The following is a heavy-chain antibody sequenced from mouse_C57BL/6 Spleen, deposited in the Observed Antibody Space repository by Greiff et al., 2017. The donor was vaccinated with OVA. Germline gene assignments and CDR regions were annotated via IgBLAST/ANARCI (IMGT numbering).Heavy chain of an antibody. V-gene: IGHV1-15*01. Sequence: QVQLQQSGAELVRPGASVTLSCKASGYTFTDYEMHWVKQTPVHGLEWIGAIDPETGGTAYNQKFKGKAILTADKSSSTAYMALRSLTSEDSAVYYCTRKDWDERYFDVWGTGTTVTVSS. CDR3: TRKDWDERYFDV. J-gene: IGHJ1*03. D-gene: IGHD4-1*01. CDR1: GYTFTDYE. CDR2: IDPETGGT.